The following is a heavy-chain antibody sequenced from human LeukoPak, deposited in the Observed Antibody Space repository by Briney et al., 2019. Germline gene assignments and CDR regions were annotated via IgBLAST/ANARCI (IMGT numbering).Heavy chain of an antibody. J-gene: IGHJ4*02. CDR3: ARAPGSGSYSWYYFDY. Sequence: PGRSLSLSCAASGFTFSSYGMHWVRQAPGKGLEWVAVIWYDGSNKFYADSVKGRFTISRDNSKNTLYLQMNSLRAEDTAVYYCARAPGSGSYSWYYFDYWGQGTLVTVSS. CDR2: IWYDGSNK. D-gene: IGHD3-10*01. V-gene: IGHV3-33*01. CDR1: GFTFSSYG.